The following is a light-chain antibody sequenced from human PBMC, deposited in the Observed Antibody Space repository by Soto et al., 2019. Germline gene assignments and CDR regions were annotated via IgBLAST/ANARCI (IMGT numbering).Light chain of an antibody. CDR2: DVT. CDR3: MCYAGGNNWV. Sequence: QSALTQPPSASGSPGQSVTISCTGTSSDVGTHGYVSWYQQHAGKAPKLMIYDVTKRPSGVPDRFSGSKSANTASLTVSGLQAEDEADYYCMCYAGGNNWVFGGGTK. V-gene: IGLV2-8*01. J-gene: IGLJ3*02. CDR1: SSDVGTHGY.